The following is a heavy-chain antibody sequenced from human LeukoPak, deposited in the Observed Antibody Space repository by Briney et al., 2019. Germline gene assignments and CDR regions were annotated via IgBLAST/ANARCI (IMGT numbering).Heavy chain of an antibody. Sequence: GGSLRLSCAASGFTFSSYSMNWVRQAPGKGLEWVSYISSSSSTIYYADSVKGRFTISRDNAKDSLYLQMNSLRAEDTAVYYCARVPREGYYDYWGQGTLVTVSS. CDR2: ISSSSSTI. CDR3: ARVPREGYYDY. V-gene: IGHV3-48*01. J-gene: IGHJ4*02. CDR1: GFTFSSYS.